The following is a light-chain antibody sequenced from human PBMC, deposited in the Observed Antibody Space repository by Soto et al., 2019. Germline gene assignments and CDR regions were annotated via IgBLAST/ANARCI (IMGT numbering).Light chain of an antibody. V-gene: IGLV6-57*04. CDR1: SGSIASNY. Sequence: NFMLTQPHSVSESPGKTVTISCTRYSGSIASNYVQWYQQRPGSAPTTVIYEDNQRPFGVPDRFSGSIDSSSNSASLIISGLKTEDEADYYCQSYDSSNQGIFGGGTQLTVL. CDR2: EDN. J-gene: IGLJ2*01. CDR3: QSYDSSNQGI.